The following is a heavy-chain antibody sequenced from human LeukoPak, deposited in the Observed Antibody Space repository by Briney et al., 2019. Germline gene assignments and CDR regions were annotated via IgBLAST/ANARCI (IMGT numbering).Heavy chain of an antibody. J-gene: IGHJ4*02. Sequence: SETLSLTCAVSRASISSDNWWTWIRQPPGKGLEWIGEIYHTGTTNDNPSLKSRVTISVDKSKNQFSLKLTSVTDADTAVYYCARRTGASWGRVPYWGQGTLVTVSS. D-gene: IGHD7-27*01. CDR1: RASISSDNW. V-gene: IGHV4-4*02. CDR2: IYHTGTT. CDR3: ARRTGASWGRVPY.